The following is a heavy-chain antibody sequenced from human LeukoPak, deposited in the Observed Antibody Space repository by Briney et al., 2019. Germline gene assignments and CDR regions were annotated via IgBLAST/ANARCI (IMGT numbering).Heavy chain of an antibody. CDR2: IYYSGST. D-gene: IGHD4-17*01. J-gene: IGHJ5*02. CDR3: ARHPMTTVTRTPYNWFDP. CDR1: GGSISSGGYY. Sequence: PSQTLSLTCTVSGGSISSGGYYWSWLRQHPGKGLEWIGYIYYSGSTYYNPSLKNRVTISVDTSKNQFSLKLSSVTAADTAVYYCARHPMTTVTRTPYNWFDPWGQGTLVTVSS. V-gene: IGHV4-31*03.